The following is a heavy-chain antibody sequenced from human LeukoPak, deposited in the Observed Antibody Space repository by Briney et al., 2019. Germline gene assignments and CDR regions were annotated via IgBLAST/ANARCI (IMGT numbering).Heavy chain of an antibody. Sequence: PGGSLRLSCAASGFTFSSYAMHWVRQAPGKGLEWVSAISGSGGSTYYADSVKGRFTISRDNSKNTLYLQMNSLRAEDTAVYYCAKAKYSGSHPFDYWGQGTLVTVSS. CDR3: AKAKYSGSHPFDY. CDR2: ISGSGGST. CDR1: GFTFSSYA. J-gene: IGHJ4*02. D-gene: IGHD1-26*01. V-gene: IGHV3-23*01.